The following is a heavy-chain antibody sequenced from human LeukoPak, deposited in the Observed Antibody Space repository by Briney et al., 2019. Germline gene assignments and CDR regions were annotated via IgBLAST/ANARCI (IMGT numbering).Heavy chain of an antibody. J-gene: IGHJ2*01. D-gene: IGHD3-10*01. Sequence: PGGSLRLSCVASGFTSSAFWMSWVRQAPGKGLEWVSAISGSGGSTYYADSVKGRFTISRDNSKNTLYLQMNSLRAEDTAVYYCAKDRGFPPTDLWGRGTLVTVSS. CDR2: ISGSGGST. CDR3: AKDRGFPPTDL. CDR1: GFTSSAFW. V-gene: IGHV3-23*01.